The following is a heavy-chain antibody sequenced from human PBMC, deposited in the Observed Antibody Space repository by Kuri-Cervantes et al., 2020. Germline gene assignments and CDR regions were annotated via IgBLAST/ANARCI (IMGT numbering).Heavy chain of an antibody. CDR1: GGSISSYY. Sequence: SETLPLTCTVSGGSISSYYWSWIRQPPGKGLEWIGRIYTSGSTNYNPSLKSRVTMSVDTSKNQFSLKLSSVTAADTAVYYCARHVLRYFHTDYWGQGTLVTVSS. CDR2: IYTSGST. J-gene: IGHJ4*02. V-gene: IGHV4-4*07. D-gene: IGHD3-9*01. CDR3: ARHVLRYFHTDY.